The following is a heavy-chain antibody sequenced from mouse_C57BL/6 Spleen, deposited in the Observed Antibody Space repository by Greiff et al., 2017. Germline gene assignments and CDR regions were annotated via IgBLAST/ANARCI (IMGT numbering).Heavy chain of an antibody. D-gene: IGHD2-4*01. CDR2: ISSGGDYI. CDR3: TREEEDDYDGRPSGGCDV. Sequence: EVQLVESGEGLVKPGGSLKLSCAASGFTFSSYAMSWVRQTPEKRLEWVAYISSGGDYIYYADTVKGRFTISRDNARNTLYLQMSSLKSEDTAMYYCTREEEDDYDGRPSGGCDVWGTGTTVTVSS. V-gene: IGHV5-9-1*02. J-gene: IGHJ1*03. CDR1: GFTFSSYA.